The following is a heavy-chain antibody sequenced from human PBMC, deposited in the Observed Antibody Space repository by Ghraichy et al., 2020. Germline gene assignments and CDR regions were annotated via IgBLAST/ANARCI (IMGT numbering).Heavy chain of an antibody. V-gene: IGHV4-31*03. CDR2: IHYSGST. CDR3: SSCSGGSCSPYDFHY. J-gene: IGHJ4*02. CDR1: GGSINSGALS. D-gene: IGHD2-15*01. Sequence: SETLSLTCTVSGGSINSGALSLTWIRQHPGKGLEWIGYIHYSGSTDYNPALKSRVTVSVDTSNNQFTLRLTSLTAGDTAVYYCSSCSGGSCSPYDFHYWGQGTLVIFSS.